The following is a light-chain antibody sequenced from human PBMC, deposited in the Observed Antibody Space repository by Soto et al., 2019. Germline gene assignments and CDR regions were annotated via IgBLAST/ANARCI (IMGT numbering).Light chain of an antibody. CDR3: QQYGASPWT. CDR1: QSVRTN. Sequence: IVMTQSPATLSVSPGDRATLSCKASQSVRTNLAWYQLTPGQTPRLLIYDASTRATGVPARFSGTGSGTDFTLTISSLQSDDFAVYHCQQYGASPWTFGQGTKVDIK. CDR2: DAS. J-gene: IGKJ1*01. V-gene: IGKV3-15*01.